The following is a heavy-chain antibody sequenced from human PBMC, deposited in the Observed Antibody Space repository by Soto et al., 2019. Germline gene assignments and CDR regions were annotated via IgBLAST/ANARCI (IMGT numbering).Heavy chain of an antibody. D-gene: IGHD2-15*01. CDR2: IIPIFGTA. CDR3: SHCSGGRVYYYGMDV. CDR1: GGTFSIYA. J-gene: IGHJ6*02. V-gene: IGHV1-69*13. Sequence: ASVKVSCKASGGTFSIYAIIWVRQAPGQGLERMGGIIPIFGTANYAQKFQGRVTITADESTSTAYMELSSLRSEDTAVYYCSHCSGGRVYYYGMDVWGQGTTVTVSS.